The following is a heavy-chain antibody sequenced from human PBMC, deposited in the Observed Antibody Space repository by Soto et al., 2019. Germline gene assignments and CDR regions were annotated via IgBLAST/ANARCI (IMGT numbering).Heavy chain of an antibody. Sequence: SETLSLTCTVSGGSISSYYWSWIRQPPGKGLEWIGYIYYSGSTNYNPSLKSRVTISVDTSKNQFSLKLSSVTAADTAVYYCARGHWNYYYYMDVWGKGTTVTVSS. CDR2: IYYSGST. CDR1: GGSISSYY. V-gene: IGHV4-59*01. J-gene: IGHJ6*03. CDR3: ARGHWNYYYYMDV. D-gene: IGHD1-1*01.